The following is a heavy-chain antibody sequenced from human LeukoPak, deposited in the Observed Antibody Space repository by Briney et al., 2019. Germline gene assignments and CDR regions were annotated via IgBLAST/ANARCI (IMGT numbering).Heavy chain of an antibody. D-gene: IGHD1-1*01. Sequence: PGGSLRLSCAASGFTFSSYSMNWVRQAPGKGLEWVSSISSSSSYIYYADSVKGRFTISRDNAKNSLYLQMNSLRAEDTAVYYCARVVNDHTPNFDYWGQGTLVTVSS. V-gene: IGHV3-21*01. J-gene: IGHJ4*02. CDR1: GFTFSSYS. CDR2: ISSSSSYI. CDR3: ARVVNDHTPNFDY.